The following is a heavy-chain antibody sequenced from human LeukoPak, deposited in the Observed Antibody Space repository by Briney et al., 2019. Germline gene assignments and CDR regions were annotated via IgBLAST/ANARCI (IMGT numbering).Heavy chain of an antibody. J-gene: IGHJ2*01. V-gene: IGHV3-23*01. Sequence: SGGSLRLSCAASGFTFSSYAMSWVRQAPGKGLEWGSGISGSGGKTYYADSVKGRFTISRDNFKNTLYLQMSSLRAEDTAVYYCAKDWTGTKPFDLWGRGTLVTVSS. CDR3: AKDWTGTKPFDL. CDR2: ISGSGGKT. CDR1: GFTFSSYA. D-gene: IGHD3/OR15-3a*01.